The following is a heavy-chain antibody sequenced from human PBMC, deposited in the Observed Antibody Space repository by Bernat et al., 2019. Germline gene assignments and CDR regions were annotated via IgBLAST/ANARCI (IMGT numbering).Heavy chain of an antibody. V-gene: IGHV1-69*06. CDR2: ILPIFGTT. J-gene: IGHJ5*02. CDR1: GGTFSSYA. CDR3: ERPILVRGVIWGNWFDP. D-gene: IGHD3-10*01. Sequence: QVQLVQSVAEVKKPGSSVKVSCKASGGTFSSYAISWVRQAPGQGLEWLGGILPIFGTTNYATRFQGRVTMTADKTTSTAYMELSRLRSEDTAVYYCERPILVRGVIWGNWFDPWGQGTLVTVSS.